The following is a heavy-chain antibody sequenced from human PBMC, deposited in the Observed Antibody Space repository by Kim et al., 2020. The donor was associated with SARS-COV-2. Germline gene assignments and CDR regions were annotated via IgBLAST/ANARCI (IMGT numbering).Heavy chain of an antibody. D-gene: IGHD3-3*01. CDR3: AKDGVSVVTIFDLSYYYMDV. V-gene: IGHV3-9*01. CDR2: ISWNSGSI. J-gene: IGHJ6*03. Sequence: GGSLRLSCAASGFTFGDYAMHWVRQAPGKGLEWVSGISWNSGSIGYADSVKGRFTISRDNAKNSLYLQMNSLRAEDTALYYCAKDGVSVVTIFDLSYYYMDVWGKGTTVTVSS. CDR1: GFTFGDYA.